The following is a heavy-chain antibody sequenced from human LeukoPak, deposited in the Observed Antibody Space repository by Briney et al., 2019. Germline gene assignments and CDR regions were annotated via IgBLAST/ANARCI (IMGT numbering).Heavy chain of an antibody. J-gene: IGHJ5*02. Sequence: SETLSLTCTVSFGSISSDSHYWGWVRQPPGNRLEWIAGIYYGGTTQYNPSLKSRATISIDTSNNRFSLRLTSATAADTAVYYCARWSSDWENNYFDPWGQGILVTVSS. V-gene: IGHV4-39*07. CDR3: ARWSSDWENNYFDP. D-gene: IGHD6-19*01. CDR2: IYYGGTT. CDR1: FGSISSDSHY.